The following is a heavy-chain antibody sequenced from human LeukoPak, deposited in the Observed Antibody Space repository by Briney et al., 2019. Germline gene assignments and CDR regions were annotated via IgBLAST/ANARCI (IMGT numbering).Heavy chain of an antibody. J-gene: IGHJ4*02. CDR1: GFTLSSYA. CDR2: ISGSGGST. CDR3: AKDHRGWSPLEDY. D-gene: IGHD6-19*01. V-gene: IGHV3-23*01. Sequence: PGGSLRLSCAASGFTLSSYAMSWVRQAPGKGLEWVSAISGSGGSTYYADSVKGGFTISRDNSKNTLYLQMNSLRAEDTAVYYCAKDHRGWSPLEDYWGQGTPVTVSS.